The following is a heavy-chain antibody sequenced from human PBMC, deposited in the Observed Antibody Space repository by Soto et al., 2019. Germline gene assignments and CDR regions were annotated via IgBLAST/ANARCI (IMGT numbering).Heavy chain of an antibody. CDR1: GGSFSGYY. Sequence: SETLSLTCAVYGGSFSGYYWSWIRQPPGKGLEWIGEINHSGSTNYNPSLKSRVTISVDTSKNQFSLKLSSVTAADTAVYYCARDKPIDDYIWGSYRDPFAYWGHGTLVTVSS. D-gene: IGHD3-16*02. CDR2: INHSGST. V-gene: IGHV4-34*01. J-gene: IGHJ4*01. CDR3: ARDKPIDDYIWGSYRDPFAY.